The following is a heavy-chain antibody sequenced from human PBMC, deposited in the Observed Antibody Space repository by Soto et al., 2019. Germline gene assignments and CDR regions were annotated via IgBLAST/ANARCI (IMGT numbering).Heavy chain of an antibody. CDR1: GFTFTSYA. J-gene: IGHJ4*02. D-gene: IGHD3-3*01. V-gene: IGHV3-23*01. CDR2: ISGSGGDT. CDR3: AKHDFWTLYNTGLDS. Sequence: EVHLLESGGGLVQPGGSLRLSCSAPGFTFTSYAMSWVRQAPGKGLQWVSGISGSGGDTKSADSVKGRFTISRDNFKNILYLQMNSLRAEDTAVYYCAKHDFWTLYNTGLDSWGQETLVTVSS.